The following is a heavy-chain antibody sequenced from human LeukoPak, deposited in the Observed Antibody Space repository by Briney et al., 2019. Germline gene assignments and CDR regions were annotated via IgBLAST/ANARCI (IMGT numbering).Heavy chain of an antibody. V-gene: IGHV3-15*01. Sequence: PGGSLRLSCAASGFTFSDAWMSWVRQAPGKGLEWVGRIKSKTDGSTRDYAAAVKGRFTIAREDEKKSMYLQMNRRKNEDTAVYYCTGPDFFDYWGQGTRVTVSS. CDR3: TGPDFFDY. D-gene: IGHD2/OR15-2a*01. CDR2: IKSKTDGSTR. J-gene: IGHJ4*02. CDR1: GFTFSDAW.